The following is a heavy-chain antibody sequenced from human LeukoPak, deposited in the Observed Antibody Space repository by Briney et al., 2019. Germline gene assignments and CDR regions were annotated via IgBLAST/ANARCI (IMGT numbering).Heavy chain of an antibody. CDR3: AKDHANTPVVTN. V-gene: IGHV1-8*03. CDR2: MNPNSGDT. Sequence: GASVKVSCKASGYTFTNYDINWVRQATGQGLEWMGWMNPNSGDTAYAQRFQGRVTITRNTSISTAYMELSSLRSEDTAIYYCAKDHANTPVVTNWGQGILVSVSS. J-gene: IGHJ4*02. D-gene: IGHD2-21*02. CDR1: GYTFTNYD.